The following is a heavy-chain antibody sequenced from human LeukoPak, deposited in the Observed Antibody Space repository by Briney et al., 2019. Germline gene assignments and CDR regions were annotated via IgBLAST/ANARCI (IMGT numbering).Heavy chain of an antibody. J-gene: IGHJ4*02. V-gene: IGHV4-59*08. CDR2: IYYSGSP. Sequence: SETLSLTCTVSGGSISSYYWSWIRQPPGKGLEWIGYIYYSGSPNYNPSLKSRVTISVDTSKNQFSLKLSSVTAADTAMYYCARHGKSPLASNSYLLDPFESWGQGTLVTVSS. CDR1: GGSISSYY. D-gene: IGHD3-16*02. CDR3: ARHGKSPLASNSYLLDPFES.